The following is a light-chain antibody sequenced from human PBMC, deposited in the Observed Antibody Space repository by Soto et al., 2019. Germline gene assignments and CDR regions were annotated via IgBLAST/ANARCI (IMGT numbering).Light chain of an antibody. CDR2: GAS. Sequence: EIVMTQSPATLSVSPGERATLSCRASQRISSNLAWYQQKPGQAPRLLIYGASPRATGIPARFSGSVSGTEFTLTISSLQSEDFAVYYCQQYNNWPWTFGQGNKVEIK. CDR1: QRISSN. J-gene: IGKJ1*01. V-gene: IGKV3-15*01. CDR3: QQYNNWPWT.